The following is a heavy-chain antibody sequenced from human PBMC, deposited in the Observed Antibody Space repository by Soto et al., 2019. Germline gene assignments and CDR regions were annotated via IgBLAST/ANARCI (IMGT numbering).Heavy chain of an antibody. J-gene: IGHJ5*02. CDR2: IYYSGST. CDR1: GGSISSYY. Sequence: SETLSLTCTVSGGSISSYYWSWIRQPPGKVLEWIGYIYYSGSTNYNPSLKSRVTISVDTSKNQFSLKLSSVTAADTAVYYCARYMVRGVITKGQYWFDPWGQGTLVTVSS. V-gene: IGHV4-59*12. D-gene: IGHD3-10*01. CDR3: ARYMVRGVITKGQYWFDP.